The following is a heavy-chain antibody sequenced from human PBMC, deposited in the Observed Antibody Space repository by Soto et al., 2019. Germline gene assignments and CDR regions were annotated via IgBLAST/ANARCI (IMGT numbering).Heavy chain of an antibody. J-gene: IGHJ6*02. D-gene: IGHD2-21*02. Sequence: PSETLSLTCTVSGVGIGGYYWTWIRQPPGKGLEWIGYIYNSGSTKYNPSLKSRATISLDTSKKQFTLNMRSVTAADTAVYYCARDLWGYCGTDCYPLDVWGQGTTVTVSS. CDR1: GVGIGGYY. V-gene: IGHV4-59*01. CDR2: IYNSGST. CDR3: ARDLWGYCGTDCYPLDV.